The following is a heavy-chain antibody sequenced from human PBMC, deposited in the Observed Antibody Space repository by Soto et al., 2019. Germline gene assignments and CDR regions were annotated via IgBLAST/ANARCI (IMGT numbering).Heavy chain of an antibody. CDR2: ISGNGGST. D-gene: IGHD2-15*01. CDR1: GFTFSVYA. J-gene: IGHJ4*02. CDR3: AYDRTFGPPLLRFYS. V-gene: IGHV3-23*01. Sequence: GSLRLSCGASGFTFSVYAMTWVRQAPGKGLEWVSAISGNGGSTYYADSVKGRFTISRDNSKSTLHLQMNSLRVEDPAVYYCAYDRTFGPPLLRFYSWGKATLVTVSS.